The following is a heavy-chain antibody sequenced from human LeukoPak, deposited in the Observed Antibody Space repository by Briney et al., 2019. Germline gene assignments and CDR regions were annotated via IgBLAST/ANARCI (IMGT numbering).Heavy chain of an antibody. V-gene: IGHV3-30*19. Sequence: GGSLRLSCVGSGFTFSNYAIHWVRQAPGKGLEWVAVISYDGSNKYYADSVKGRFTISRDNSKNTLYLQMNSLRAEDTAVYYCARVLGNGYSGYDFAYWGQGTLVTVSS. CDR3: ARVLGNGYSGYDFAY. CDR1: GFTFSNYA. J-gene: IGHJ4*02. D-gene: IGHD5-12*01. CDR2: ISYDGSNK.